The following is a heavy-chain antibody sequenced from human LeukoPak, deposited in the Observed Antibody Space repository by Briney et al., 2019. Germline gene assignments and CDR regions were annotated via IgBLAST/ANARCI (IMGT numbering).Heavy chain of an antibody. CDR1: GFTFSSYS. D-gene: IGHD1-26*01. Sequence: PGGSLRLSCAASGFTFSSYSMNWVRQAPGKGLEWVSSISSSSSYIYYADSVKGRFTISRDNAKNSLYLQMNSLRAEDTAVYYCARESGGDLGEAFDIWGQGTMVTVSS. V-gene: IGHV3-21*01. CDR2: ISSSSSYI. J-gene: IGHJ3*02. CDR3: ARESGGDLGEAFDI.